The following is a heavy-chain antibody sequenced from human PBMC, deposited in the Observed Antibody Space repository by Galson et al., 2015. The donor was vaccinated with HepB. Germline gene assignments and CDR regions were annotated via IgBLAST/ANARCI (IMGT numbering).Heavy chain of an antibody. CDR1: GDSVSSNSAA. V-gene: IGHV6-1*01. J-gene: IGHJ6*02. Sequence: CAISGDSVSSNSAAWNWIRQSPSRGLEWLGRTYYRSKWYNDYAVSVKSRITINPDTSKNQFSLQLNSVTPEDTAVYYCASSLAYYDFWSGSYYYYYGMDVWGQGTTVTVSS. CDR3: ASSLAYYDFWSGSYYYYYGMDV. CDR2: TYYRSKWYN. D-gene: IGHD3-3*01.